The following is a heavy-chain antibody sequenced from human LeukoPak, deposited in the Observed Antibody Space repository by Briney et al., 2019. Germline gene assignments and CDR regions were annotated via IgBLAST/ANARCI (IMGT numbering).Heavy chain of an antibody. D-gene: IGHD3-10*01. CDR2: IYYSGST. J-gene: IGHJ4*02. Sequence: PSETLSLTCTVSGGSVSSGSYYWSWIRQPPGKGLEWIGYIYYSGSTNYNPSLKSRVTISVDTSKNQFSLKLSSVTAADTAVYYCARGSIAPKTYYYGSGSLDYFDYWGQGTPVTVSS. CDR3: ARGSIAPKTYYYGSGSLDYFDY. CDR1: GGSVSSGSYY. V-gene: IGHV4-61*01.